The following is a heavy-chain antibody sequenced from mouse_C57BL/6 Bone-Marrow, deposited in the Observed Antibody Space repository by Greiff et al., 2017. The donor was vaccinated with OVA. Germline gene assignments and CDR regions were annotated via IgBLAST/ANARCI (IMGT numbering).Heavy chain of an antibody. D-gene: IGHD1-1*01. CDR2: ISSGGSYT. Sequence: EVHLVESGGDLVKPGGSLKLSCAASGFTFSSYGMSWVRQTPDKRLEWVATISSGGSYTYYPDSVKGRLTISRDNAKNTLYLQMSSLKSEDTAMYYCASYYYGSSLDWYFDVWGTGTTVTVSS. J-gene: IGHJ1*03. CDR1: GFTFSSYG. V-gene: IGHV5-6*01. CDR3: ASYYYGSSLDWYFDV.